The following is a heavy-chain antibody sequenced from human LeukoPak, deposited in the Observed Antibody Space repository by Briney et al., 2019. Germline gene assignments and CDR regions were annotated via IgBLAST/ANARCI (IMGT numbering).Heavy chain of an antibody. D-gene: IGHD5-12*01. CDR3: AKDLTYDDMDV. J-gene: IGHJ6*03. CDR1: GFTFSSYG. CDR2: IWYDGSNK. V-gene: IGHV3-33*06. Sequence: PGGSLRLSCAASGFTFSSYGMHWVRQAPGKGLEWVAVIWYDGSNKYYGDSVKGRLTISRDNSKNSLYLQMNSLRVEDTAVYYSAKDLTYDDMDVWGKGTTVTVSS.